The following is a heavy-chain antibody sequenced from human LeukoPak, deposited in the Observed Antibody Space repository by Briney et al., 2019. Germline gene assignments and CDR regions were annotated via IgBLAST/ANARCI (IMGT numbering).Heavy chain of an antibody. V-gene: IGHV4-31*11. CDR1: GGSFSGYY. Sequence: SETLSLTCAVYGGSFSGYYWSWIRQHPGKGLEWIGYIYYSGSTYYNPSLKSRVTISVDTSKNQFSLKLSSVTAADTAVYYCARDVGYCSGGSCYGFDYWGQGTLVTVSS. CDR2: IYYSGST. J-gene: IGHJ4*02. D-gene: IGHD2-15*01. CDR3: ARDVGYCSGGSCYGFDY.